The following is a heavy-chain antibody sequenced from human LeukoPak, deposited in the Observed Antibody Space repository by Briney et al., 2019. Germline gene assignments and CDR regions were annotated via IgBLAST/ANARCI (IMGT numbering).Heavy chain of an antibody. CDR3: ARGEAAAGSPDAFDI. V-gene: IGHV4-31*03. J-gene: IGHJ3*02. D-gene: IGHD6-13*01. CDR1: GGSISSGGYY. Sequence: SQTLSLTCTVSGGSISSGGYYWSWIRQHPGKGLEWIGYIYYSGSTYYNPSLKSRVTISVDTSKNQFSLKLSSVTAADTAVYYCARGEAAAGSPDAFDIWGQGTMVTVSS. CDR2: IYYSGST.